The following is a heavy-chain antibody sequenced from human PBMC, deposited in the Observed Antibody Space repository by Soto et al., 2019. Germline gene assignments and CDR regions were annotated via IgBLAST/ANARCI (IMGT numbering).Heavy chain of an antibody. J-gene: IGHJ5*02. D-gene: IGHD3-3*01. CDR2: INPSGGST. V-gene: IGHV1-46*01. Sequence: GASVKVSCKASGYTFTSYYMHWVRQAPGQGLEWMGIINPSGGSTSYAQKFQGRVTMTRDTSTSTVYMELSSLRSEDTAVYYCARDLRKGITIFGVVPCFDPWGQGTLVTVSS. CDR3: ARDLRKGITIFGVVPCFDP. CDR1: GYTFTSYY.